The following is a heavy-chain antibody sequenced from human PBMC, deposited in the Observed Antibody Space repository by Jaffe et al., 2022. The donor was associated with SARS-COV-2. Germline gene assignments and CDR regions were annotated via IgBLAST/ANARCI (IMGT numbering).Heavy chain of an antibody. V-gene: IGHV3-48*03. D-gene: IGHD4-17*01. Sequence: EVQLVESGGGLVQPGGSLRLSCAASGFTFSSYEMNWVRQAPGKGLEWVSYISSSGSTIYYADSVKGRFTISRDNAKNSLYLQMNSLRAEDTAVYYCARVYGGNSNYYYGMDVWGQGTTVTVSS. J-gene: IGHJ6*02. CDR1: GFTFSSYE. CDR2: ISSSGSTI. CDR3: ARVYGGNSNYYYGMDV.